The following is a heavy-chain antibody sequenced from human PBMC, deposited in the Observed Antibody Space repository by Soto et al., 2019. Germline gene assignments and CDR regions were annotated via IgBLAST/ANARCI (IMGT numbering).Heavy chain of an antibody. CDR1: GDSMGSGGHY. CDR3: ARDKDLEPTVWGY. J-gene: IGHJ4*02. Sequence: QVQLQEWGPGLVKPSLTVSLTCTVSGDSMGSGGHYYNRIRLLPGNGLEWIGYIYYSGATHYNPSLRGRVSISIDTSNNQFSLRLISVTAADTALYFCARDKDLEPTVWGYWGQGTQVTVSS. CDR2: IYYSGAT. V-gene: IGHV4-31*03. D-gene: IGHD7-27*01.